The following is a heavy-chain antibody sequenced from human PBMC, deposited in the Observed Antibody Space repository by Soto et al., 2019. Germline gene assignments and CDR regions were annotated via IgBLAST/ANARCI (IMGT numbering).Heavy chain of an antibody. Sequence: SEPLSLTCTVSGGSISSYYWSWIRQPPGKGLEWIGYIYYTGSTNYNPSLKSRVTMSVDTSKNQFSLRLRSVTAADTAVYYCARHTPHCSSTSCRYGAFNIWGQGTVVTVSS. CDR1: GGSISSYY. CDR2: IYYTGST. CDR3: ARHTPHCSSTSCRYGAFNI. J-gene: IGHJ3*02. V-gene: IGHV4-59*08. D-gene: IGHD2-2*01.